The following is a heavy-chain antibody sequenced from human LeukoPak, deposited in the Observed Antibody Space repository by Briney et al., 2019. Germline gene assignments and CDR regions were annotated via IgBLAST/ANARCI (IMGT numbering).Heavy chain of an antibody. J-gene: IGHJ6*03. CDR2: IYHSGST. Sequence: KPGGSLRLSCAASGFTFSNAWMSGVRQAPGKGLEWIGEIYHSGSTNYNPSLKSRVTISVDKSKNQSSLKLSSVTAADTAVYYCARGAVIWPYYYYMDVWGKGTTVTVSS. D-gene: IGHD3-16*02. CDR3: ARGAVIWPYYYYMDV. CDR1: GFTFSNAW. V-gene: IGHV4-4*02.